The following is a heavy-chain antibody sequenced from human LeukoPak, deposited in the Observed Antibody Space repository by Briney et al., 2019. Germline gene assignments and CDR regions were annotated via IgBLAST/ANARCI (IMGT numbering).Heavy chain of an antibody. J-gene: IGHJ4*02. CDR3: ARGGYDILTGYSEYYFDY. CDR2: INHSGST. D-gene: IGHD3-9*01. V-gene: IGHV4-34*01. CDR1: GGSFSGYY. Sequence: PSETLFLTCAVYGGSFSGYYWSWIRQPPGKGLEWIGEINHSGSTNYNPSLKSRVTISVDTSKNQFSLKLSSVTAADTAVYYCARGGYDILTGYSEYYFDYWGQGTLVTVSS.